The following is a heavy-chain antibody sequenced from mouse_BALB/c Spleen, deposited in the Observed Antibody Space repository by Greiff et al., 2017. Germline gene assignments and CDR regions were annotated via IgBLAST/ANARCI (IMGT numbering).Heavy chain of an antibody. D-gene: IGHD1-2*01. J-gene: IGHJ2*01. V-gene: IGHV2-3*01. CDR3: AKPRAHGDYFDY. Sequence: LSISKDNSKSQVFLKLNSLQTDDTATYYCAKPRAHGDYFDYWGQGTTLTVSS.